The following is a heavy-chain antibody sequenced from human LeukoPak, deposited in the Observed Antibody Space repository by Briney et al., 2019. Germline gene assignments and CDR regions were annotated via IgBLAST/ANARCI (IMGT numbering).Heavy chain of an antibody. Sequence: GGSLRLPCAASGFTFSKYWMLWVRQAPGKGLESVSRINTDGTVTTYADSVKGRFTVSRDNADNTMFLQMNSVSDEDTAVYYCATKQWLAPPPDSWGQGTPVTVSS. CDR3: ATKQWLAPPPDS. V-gene: IGHV3-74*01. CDR1: GFTFSKYW. CDR2: INTDGTVT. J-gene: IGHJ4*02. D-gene: IGHD6-19*01.